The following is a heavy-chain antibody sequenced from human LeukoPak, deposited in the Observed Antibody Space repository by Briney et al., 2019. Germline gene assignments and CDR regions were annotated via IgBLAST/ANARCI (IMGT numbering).Heavy chain of an antibody. V-gene: IGHV4-30-4*01. D-gene: IGHD3-3*01. CDR3: ASIYRGFWSGYYSITAYFDY. CDR2: IYYSGST. CDR1: GASISSGDYY. J-gene: IGHJ4*02. Sequence: SETLSLTCTVSGASISSGDYYWSWIRQPPGKGLEWIGNIYYSGSTYYNPSLPSLKSRLTISVDTSKNQFSLKLSSVTAADTAVYYCASIYRGFWSGYYSITAYFDYWGQGTLVTVSS.